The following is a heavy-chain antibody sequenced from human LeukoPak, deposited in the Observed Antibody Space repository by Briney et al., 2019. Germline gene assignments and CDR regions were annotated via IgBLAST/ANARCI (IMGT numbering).Heavy chain of an antibody. D-gene: IGHD6-13*01. CDR2: ISSSDSTI. CDR1: GFTFSSYE. J-gene: IGHJ4*02. V-gene: IGHV3-48*03. Sequence: GGSLRLSCAASGFTFSSYEMNWVRQAPGKGLEWVSYISSSDSTIYYADSVKGRFTISRDNAKNSLYLQMNSLRAEDTAVYYCAREYSSSWDFDFWGQGTLVTVSS. CDR3: AREYSSSWDFDF.